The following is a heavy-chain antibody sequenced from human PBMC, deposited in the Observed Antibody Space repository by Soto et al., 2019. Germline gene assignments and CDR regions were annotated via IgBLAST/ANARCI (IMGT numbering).Heavy chain of an antibody. Sequence: SETLSLTCTVSGGSISSSSYYWGWIRQPPGKGLEWIGSIYYSGSTYYNPSLKSRVTISVDTSKNQFSLKLSSVTAADTAVYYCARGIAVAGTGPYNWFDPWGQGTLVTVSS. J-gene: IGHJ5*02. CDR3: ARGIAVAGTGPYNWFDP. CDR2: IYYSGST. V-gene: IGHV4-39*01. CDR1: GGSISSSSYY. D-gene: IGHD6-19*01.